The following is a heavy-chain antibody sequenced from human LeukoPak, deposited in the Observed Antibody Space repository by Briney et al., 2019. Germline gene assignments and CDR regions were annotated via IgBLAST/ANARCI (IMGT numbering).Heavy chain of an antibody. Sequence: SETLSLTCAVYGGSFSGYYWSWIRQPPGKGLEWIGSIYHSGSTYYNPSLKSRVTISVDTSKNQFSLKLSSVTAADTAVYYCARDGIVGAAYYFDYWGQGTLVTVSS. CDR1: GGSFSGYY. J-gene: IGHJ4*02. D-gene: IGHD1-26*01. CDR3: ARDGIVGAAYYFDY. V-gene: IGHV4-34*01. CDR2: IYHSGST.